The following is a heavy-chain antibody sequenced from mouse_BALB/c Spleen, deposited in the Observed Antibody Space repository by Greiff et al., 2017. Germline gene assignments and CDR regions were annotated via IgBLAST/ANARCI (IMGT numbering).Heavy chain of an antibody. CDR2: ILPGSGST. CDR3: ARRVLWSLFAY. J-gene: IGHJ3*01. V-gene: IGHV1-9*01. D-gene: IGHD1-1*02. Sequence: QVQLKESGAELMKPGASVKISCKATGYTFSSYWIAWVKQRPGHGLEWIGEILPGSGSTNYNEKFKGKATFTDDTSSNTAYMQLSNLTSENSAVYYCARRVLWSLFAYWGQGTLVTVSA. CDR1: GYTFSSYW.